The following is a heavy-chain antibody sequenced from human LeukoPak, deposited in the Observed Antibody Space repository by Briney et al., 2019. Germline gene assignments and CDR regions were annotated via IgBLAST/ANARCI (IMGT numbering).Heavy chain of an antibody. V-gene: IGHV1-46*01. CDR1: GYTVTSYY. CDR3: ASVYKHGMDV. J-gene: IGHJ6*02. Sequence: ASVKVSRKASGYTVTSYYMHWVRQAPGQGLEWMAILNPSGGSSNYAQKFQGRATLTRATSTGTVYMELSSLRSKDTAVYYCASVYKHGMDVWGQGTTVIVSS. D-gene: IGHD5-24*01. CDR2: LNPSGGSS.